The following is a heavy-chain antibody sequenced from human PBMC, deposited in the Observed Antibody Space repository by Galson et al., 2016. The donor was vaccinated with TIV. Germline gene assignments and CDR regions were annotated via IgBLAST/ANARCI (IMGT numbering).Heavy chain of an antibody. D-gene: IGHD3-9*01. CDR3: ARDRNTYYFDIPFDY. V-gene: IGHV1-2*02. Sequence: SVKVSCKASGYMFTDYYIHWVRQAPGQGLEWMGWITPINGDTKYAQKFQGRVAMTRDKSISTAYLELTRVTTDDTAVYYCARDRNTYYFDIPFDYGGQGTQVTVSS. J-gene: IGHJ4*02. CDR2: ITPINGDT. CDR1: GYMFTDYY.